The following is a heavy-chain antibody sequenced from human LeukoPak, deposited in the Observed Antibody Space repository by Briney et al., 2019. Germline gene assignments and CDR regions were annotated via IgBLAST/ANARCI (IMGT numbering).Heavy chain of an antibody. CDR1: GFTFSSDG. Sequence: GRSLRLSCAASGFTFSSDGMHWVRQAPGKGLEWVAVIWYDGSNKYYADSVKGRFTISRDNSKNTLYLQMNSLRAEDTAVYYCAKDCSSTSCYLGYWGQGTLVTVSS. CDR3: AKDCSSTSCYLGY. J-gene: IGHJ4*02. D-gene: IGHD2-2*01. V-gene: IGHV3-33*06. CDR2: IWYDGSNK.